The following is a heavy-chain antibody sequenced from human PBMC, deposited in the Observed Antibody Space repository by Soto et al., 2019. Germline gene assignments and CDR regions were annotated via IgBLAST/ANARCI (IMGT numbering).Heavy chain of an antibody. D-gene: IGHD3-3*01. V-gene: IGHV3-30*18. CDR3: AKDVRDFWSGYFPLYYYYGMDV. J-gene: IGHJ6*02. Sequence: QVQLVESGGGVVQPGRSLRLSCAASGFTFSSYGMHWVRQAPGKGLEWVAVISYDGSNKYYADSVKGRFTISRDNSKNTLYLQMNSLRAEDTAVYYCAKDVRDFWSGYFPLYYYYGMDVWGQGTTVTVSS. CDR1: GFTFSSYG. CDR2: ISYDGSNK.